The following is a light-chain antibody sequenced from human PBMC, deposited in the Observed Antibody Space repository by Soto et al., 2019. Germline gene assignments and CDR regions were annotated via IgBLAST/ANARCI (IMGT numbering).Light chain of an antibody. V-gene: IGLV2-14*01. J-gene: IGLJ2*01. CDR3: SSYTSSSTVV. Sequence: QSALTQPASVSGSPGQSITISCTGTSSDFGSYNYVSWYQQHPGKAPKLMIYEVSNRPSGVSIRFSGFKSGNTASLTISGLQAEDEADYHCSSYTSSSTVVFGGGTKLTVL. CDR2: EVS. CDR1: SSDFGSYNY.